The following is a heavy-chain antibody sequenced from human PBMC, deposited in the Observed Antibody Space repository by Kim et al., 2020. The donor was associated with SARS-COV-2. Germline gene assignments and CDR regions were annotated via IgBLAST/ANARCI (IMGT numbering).Heavy chain of an antibody. CDR2: IDPSDSYT. CDR3: ARNTSPSIQLWLRSGMDV. Sequence: GESLKISCKGSGYSFTSYWISWVRQMPGKGLEWMGRIDPSDSYTNYSPSFQGHVTISADKSISTAYLQWSSLKASDTAMYYCARNTSPSIQLWLRSGMDVWGQGTTVTVSS. D-gene: IGHD5-18*01. J-gene: IGHJ6*02. V-gene: IGHV5-10-1*01. CDR1: GYSFTSYW.